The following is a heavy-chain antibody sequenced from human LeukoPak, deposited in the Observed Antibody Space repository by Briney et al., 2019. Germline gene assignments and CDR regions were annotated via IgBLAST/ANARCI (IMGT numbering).Heavy chain of an antibody. V-gene: IGHV3-48*01. CDR1: GFTFSSYS. CDR2: ISSSSSTI. D-gene: IGHD2-2*01. CDR3: AREFWQEPDCSSTSCYPNWFDP. Sequence: SGGSLRLPCAASGFTFSSYSMNWVRQAPGKGLEWVSYISSSSSTIYYADSVKGRFTISRDNAKNSLYLQMNSLRAEDTAVYYCAREFWQEPDCSSTSCYPNWFDPWGQGTLVTVSS. J-gene: IGHJ5*02.